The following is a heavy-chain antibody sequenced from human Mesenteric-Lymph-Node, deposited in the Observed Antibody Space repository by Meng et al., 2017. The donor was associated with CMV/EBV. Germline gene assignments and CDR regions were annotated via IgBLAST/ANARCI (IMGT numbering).Heavy chain of an antibody. Sequence: GGSLRLSCAASGFTFSSYWMHWVRQAPGKGLVWVSRINRDGSSTSYADSVKGRFTVSRDNAKNSLYLEMNGLRSEDTAVYYCAKIITSCGAACSPDYWGQGSLVTVSS. D-gene: IGHD2-21*01. CDR1: GFTFSSYW. J-gene: IGHJ4*02. CDR3: AKIITSCGAACSPDY. V-gene: IGHV3-74*01. CDR2: INRDGSST.